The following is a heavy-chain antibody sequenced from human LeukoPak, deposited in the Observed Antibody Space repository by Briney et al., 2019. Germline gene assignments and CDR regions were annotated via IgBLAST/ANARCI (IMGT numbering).Heavy chain of an antibody. V-gene: IGHV4-59*12. J-gene: IGHJ4*02. CDR2: IYYSGST. Sequence: SETLSLTCTVSGGSISSYYWSWIRQPPGKGLEWIGYIYYSGSTNYNPSLKSRVTISVDTSKNQFSLNLSSVTAADTAVYYCARARGIYYFDYWGQGTLVTVSS. CDR3: ARARGIYYFDY. CDR1: GGSISSYY. D-gene: IGHD3-10*01.